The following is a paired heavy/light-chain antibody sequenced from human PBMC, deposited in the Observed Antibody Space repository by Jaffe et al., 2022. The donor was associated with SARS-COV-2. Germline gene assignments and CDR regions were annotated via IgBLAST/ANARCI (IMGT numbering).Heavy chain of an antibody. CDR1: GVTFSSYS. CDR3: ARDVAAAGSLEGNGMDV. CDR2: IIPILGIV. J-gene: IGHJ6*02. Sequence: QVQLVQSGAEVKKPGSSVKVSCKASGVTFSSYSVNWVRQAPGQGLEWMGRIIPILGIVDYAQKFQGRVTITAEKSTGTDYLELSSLRSEDTAVYYCARDVAAAGSLEGNGMDVWGQGTTVTVSS. D-gene: IGHD6-13*01. V-gene: IGHV1-69*04.
Light chain of an antibody. CDR1: QSLLHSNGYKY. V-gene: IGKV2-28*01. CDR3: MQALQTPRT. J-gene: IGKJ1*01. Sequence: DIVMTQSPLSLPVTPGEPASISCRSSQSLLHSNGYKYLDWYLQKPGQSPQLLIYLGSNRASGVPDRFSGSGSGTDFTLRISRVEAEDVGVYYCMQALQTPRTFGQGTKVEIK. CDR2: LGS.